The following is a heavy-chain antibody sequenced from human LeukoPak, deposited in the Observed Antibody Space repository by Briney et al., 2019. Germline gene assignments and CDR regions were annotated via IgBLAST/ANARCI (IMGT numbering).Heavy chain of an antibody. V-gene: IGHV4-34*01. J-gene: IGHJ6*03. CDR2: INHSGST. CDR1: GGSFSGYY. CDR3: ARLAPLRITMVRGVQRYMDV. D-gene: IGHD3-10*01. Sequence: SETLSLTCAVYGGSFSGYYWSWIRQPPGKGLEWIGEINHSGSTNYNPSLKSRVTISVDTSKNQFSLKLSSVTAADTAVYYCARLAPLRITMVRGVQRYMDVWGKGTTVTISS.